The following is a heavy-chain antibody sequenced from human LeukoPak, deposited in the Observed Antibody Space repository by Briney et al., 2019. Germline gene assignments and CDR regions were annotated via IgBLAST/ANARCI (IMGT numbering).Heavy chain of an antibody. D-gene: IGHD3-22*01. Sequence: GGSLRLSCAASGFIFSSYAMSWVRQAPGKGLEWVSVIYSGGSTYYADSVKGRFTISRDNSKNTLYLQMNSLRAEDTAVYYCARASSSGYDYWGQGTLVTVSS. CDR1: GFIFSSYA. CDR3: ARASSSGYDY. J-gene: IGHJ4*02. CDR2: IYSGGST. V-gene: IGHV3-66*01.